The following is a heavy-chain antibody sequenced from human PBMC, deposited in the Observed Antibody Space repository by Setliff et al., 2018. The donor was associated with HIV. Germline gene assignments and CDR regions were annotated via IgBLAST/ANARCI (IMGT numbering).Heavy chain of an antibody. J-gene: IGHJ6*03. CDR3: ARDRKFGSSGHYYYYMDV. Sequence: GGSLRLSCAGSGFTFSSYPMHWVRQAPGKGLEWVALISHDGSYKYYADSVQGRFTISRDNSKNTLSLQMNSLRAGDTAVYYCARDRKFGSSGHYYYYMDVWGKGTTVTVSS. CDR1: GFTFSSYP. D-gene: IGHD6-6*01. V-gene: IGHV3-30*04. CDR2: ISHDGSYK.